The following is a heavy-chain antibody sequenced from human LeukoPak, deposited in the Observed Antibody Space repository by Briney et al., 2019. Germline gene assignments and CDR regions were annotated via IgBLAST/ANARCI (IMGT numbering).Heavy chain of an antibody. CDR2: ISGSGEIS. Sequence: GGSLRLSCAASGFSFNTYAMSWARQAPGKGLEWVSGISGSGEISYYAASVKGRLTISRDNSNNTLCLQMTSLRADDTAVYYCVRRGSGSSSLFAYWGQGALVIVSS. V-gene: IGHV3-23*01. D-gene: IGHD6-6*01. CDR1: GFSFNTYA. CDR3: VRRGSGSSSLFAY. J-gene: IGHJ4*02.